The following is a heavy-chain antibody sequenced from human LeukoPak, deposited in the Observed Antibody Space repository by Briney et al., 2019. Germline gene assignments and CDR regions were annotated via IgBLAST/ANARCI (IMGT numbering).Heavy chain of an antibody. CDR1: GFTFSSYA. CDR2: ISYDGSNK. J-gene: IGHJ4*02. Sequence: GGSLRLSCAASGFTFSSYAMHWVRQAPGKGLEWVAVISYDGSNKYYADSVKGRFTISRDNAKNSVYLQMSSLRAEDTAVYYCARTTFMITFGGVIVYLSPFDYWGQGTLVTVSS. V-gene: IGHV3-30*04. CDR3: ARTTFMITFGGVIVYLSPFDY. D-gene: IGHD3-16*02.